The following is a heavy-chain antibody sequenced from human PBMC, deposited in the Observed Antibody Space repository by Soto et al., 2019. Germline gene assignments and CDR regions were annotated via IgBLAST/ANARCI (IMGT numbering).Heavy chain of an antibody. V-gene: IGHV3-30*18. CDR1: GFTFSSYG. J-gene: IGHJ4*02. CDR3: AKEYDILTGYLNYFDY. Sequence: GGSLRLSCAASGFTFSSYGMHWVRQASGKGLEWVAVISFDGSNKYYADSVKGRFSISRDNSKNTLYLQMNSLRAEDTAVYYCAKEYDILTGYLNYFDYWGQGTLVTVSS. CDR2: ISFDGSNK. D-gene: IGHD3-9*01.